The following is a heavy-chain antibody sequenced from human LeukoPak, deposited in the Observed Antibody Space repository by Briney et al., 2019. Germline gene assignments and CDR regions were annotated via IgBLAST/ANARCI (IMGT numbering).Heavy chain of an antibody. CDR3: ARTFGDSVYGDWFDP. D-gene: IGHD3-10*01. Sequence: SETLSLTCTVSGGSISSYYWSWIRQPPGKGLEWIGYIYYSGSTNYNPSLKSRVTISVDTSKNQFSLKLSSVTAADTAVYYCARTFGDSVYGDWFDPWGQGTRVTVSS. J-gene: IGHJ5*02. V-gene: IGHV4-59*01. CDR1: GGSISSYY. CDR2: IYYSGST.